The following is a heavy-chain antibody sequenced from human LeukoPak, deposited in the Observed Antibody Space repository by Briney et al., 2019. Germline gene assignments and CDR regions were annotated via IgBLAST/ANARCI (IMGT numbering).Heavy chain of an antibody. CDR1: GFTFSNYG. CDR3: ARNSGSYPDY. CDR2: IWSDGSNK. Sequence: GGSLRLSCAASGFTFSNYGMHWVRQAPGKGLEWVAVIWSDGSNKYYTDSVKGRFSIFRDNSKNTLYLQMNSLRAEGTAVYYCARNSGSYPDYWGQGTLVTVSS. D-gene: IGHD1-26*01. V-gene: IGHV3-33*01. J-gene: IGHJ4*02.